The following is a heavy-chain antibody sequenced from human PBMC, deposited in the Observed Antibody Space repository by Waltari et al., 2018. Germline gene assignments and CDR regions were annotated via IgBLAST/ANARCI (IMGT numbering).Heavy chain of an antibody. D-gene: IGHD6-13*01. J-gene: IGHJ6*02. Sequence: QVQLQESGPGLVQPSETLSLTCTVSGGSLSSYYWSWIRQPPGTGLEWIGYIYYSGSTNYNPSLKSRVTISVDTSKNQFSLKLSSVTAADTAVYYCARENSSSWYSVGGYYYGMDVWGQGTTVTVSS. V-gene: IGHV4-59*01. CDR1: GGSLSSYY. CDR3: ARENSSSWYSVGGYYYGMDV. CDR2: IYYSGST.